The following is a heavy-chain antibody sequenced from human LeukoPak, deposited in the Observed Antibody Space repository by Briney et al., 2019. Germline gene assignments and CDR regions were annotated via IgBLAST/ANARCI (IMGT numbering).Heavy chain of an antibody. Sequence: PSETLSLTCTVSGGSISSYYWSWIRQPAGKGLEWIGRIYTSGSTNYNPSLKSRVTMSVDTSKNQFSLKLSSVTAADTAVYYCARAASYSSGWFLYFDYWGQGTLVTVSS. CDR1: GGSISSYY. CDR3: ARAASYSSGWFLYFDY. J-gene: IGHJ4*02. V-gene: IGHV4-4*07. CDR2: IYTSGST. D-gene: IGHD6-19*01.